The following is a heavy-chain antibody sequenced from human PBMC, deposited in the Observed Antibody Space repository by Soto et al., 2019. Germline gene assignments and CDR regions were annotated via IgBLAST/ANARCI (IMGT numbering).Heavy chain of an antibody. CDR3: ARDSDTAMDRAYGMDV. Sequence: QVQLPQWGAGLLKPPETLSLTCAVYGGSFSGYSWSGIPHPPGKGREWIGENNHSGSTNYNPSPNSRVTISVDTSRNQFSLKLSSVTAADTAVYYCARDSDTAMDRAYGMDVWGQGTTVTVSS. CDR2: NNHSGST. V-gene: IGHV4-34*01. J-gene: IGHJ6*02. CDR1: GGSFSGYS. D-gene: IGHD5-18*01.